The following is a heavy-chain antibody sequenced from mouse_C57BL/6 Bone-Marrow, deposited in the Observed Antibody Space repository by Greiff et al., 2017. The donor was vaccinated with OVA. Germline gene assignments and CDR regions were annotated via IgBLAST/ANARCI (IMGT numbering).Heavy chain of an antibody. CDR1: GYTFTDYE. J-gene: IGHJ4*01. D-gene: IGHD2-5*01. V-gene: IGHV1-15*01. Sequence: VQLHQSGAELVRPGASVTLSCKASGYTFTDYEMHWVKQTPVHGLEWIGAFDPETGGTASNQKFKGKAILTADKSSSTAYMELRSLTSEDTAVYYCTRGYSNYYAMDYWDQETSVTVSS. CDR3: TRGYSNYYAMDY. CDR2: FDPETGGT.